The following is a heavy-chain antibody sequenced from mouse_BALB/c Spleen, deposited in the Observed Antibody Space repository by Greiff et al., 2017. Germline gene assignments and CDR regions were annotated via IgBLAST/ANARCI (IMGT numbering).Heavy chain of an antibody. V-gene: IGHV1-87*01. J-gene: IGHJ4*01. Sequence: QVHVKQSGAELARPGASVKLSCKASGYTFTSYWMQWVKQRPGQGLEWIGAIYPGDGDTRYTHKFKGKATLTADKSSSTAYMQLSSLASEDSAVYYCARLGVSHAMDYWGQGTSVTVSS. D-gene: IGHD2-10*02. CDR2: IYPGDGDT. CDR1: GYTFTSYW. CDR3: ARLGVSHAMDY.